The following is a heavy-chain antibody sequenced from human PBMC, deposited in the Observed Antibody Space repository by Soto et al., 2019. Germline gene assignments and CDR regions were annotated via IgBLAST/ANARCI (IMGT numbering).Heavy chain of an antibody. V-gene: IGHV4-39*01. D-gene: IGHD3-10*01. J-gene: IGHJ6*02. CDR2: IYNSGTT. Sequence: PSETLSLTCTVSGDSISSSSSYGGWIGQPPGKGRGWMGGIYNSGTTPYNRSLRSRITISVDPSKNQFSLKVTSVTAPATPVYYCARHLAGAGIYNYYGMDVWGQGTTVTVSS. CDR3: ARHLAGAGIYNYYGMDV. CDR1: GDSISSSSSY.